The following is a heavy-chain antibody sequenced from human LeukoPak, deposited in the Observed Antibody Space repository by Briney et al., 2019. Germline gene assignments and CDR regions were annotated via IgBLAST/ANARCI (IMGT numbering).Heavy chain of an antibody. V-gene: IGHV3-48*03. Sequence: GGSLRLSCAASGFTFSSYEMNWVRQALGKGLEWVSYISSSGSTIYYADSVKGRFTISRDNSKNTLYLQMNSLRAEDTAVYYCARYCSGGSCYPTGAFDIWGQGTMVTVSS. CDR2: ISSSGSTI. J-gene: IGHJ3*02. CDR1: GFTFSSYE. CDR3: ARYCSGGSCYPTGAFDI. D-gene: IGHD2-15*01.